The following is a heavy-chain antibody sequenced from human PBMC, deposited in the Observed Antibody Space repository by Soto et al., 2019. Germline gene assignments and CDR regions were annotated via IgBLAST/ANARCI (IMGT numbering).Heavy chain of an antibody. J-gene: IGHJ5*02. D-gene: IGHD3-10*01. CDR3: ARSQPYCYGSGSYRWFDP. CDR1: GGSFSGYY. V-gene: IGHV4-34*01. CDR2: INHSGST. Sequence: QVQLQQWGAGLLKPSETLSLTCAVYGGSFSGYYWSWIRQPPGKGLEWIGEINHSGSTNYNPSLKSRVTISVDTSKNQFSLQLSSVTAADTAVYYCARSQPYCYGSGSYRWFDPWGQGTLVTVSS.